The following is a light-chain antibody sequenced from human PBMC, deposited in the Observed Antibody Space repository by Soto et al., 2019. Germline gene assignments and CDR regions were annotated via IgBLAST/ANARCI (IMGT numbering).Light chain of an antibody. J-gene: IGKJ1*01. CDR2: KAS. CDR1: QRLTNA. V-gene: IGKV1-5*03. Sequence: DIQMTQSPSTLSASVGDRVIITCRASQRLTNALVWYQQKPGEAPNLLIYKASSLASVVPVRFSGSGSGTEFTLTISSLQPEDFATYYCQQHISYPRTFGQGTKVEIK. CDR3: QQHISYPRT.